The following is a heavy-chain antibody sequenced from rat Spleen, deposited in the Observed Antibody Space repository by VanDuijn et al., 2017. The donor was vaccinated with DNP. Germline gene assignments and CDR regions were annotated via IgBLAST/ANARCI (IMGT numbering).Heavy chain of an antibody. CDR3: ARGGRSYFDY. CDR1: GFTFSDYN. Sequence: EVQLVESGGGLVQPGRSLKLSCAASGFTFSDYNMAWVRQAPKKGLEWVATIIYDDSRTYYRDSVKGRFTISRDNAKSTLYLQMDSLRSEDTATYYCARGGRSYFDYWGQGVMVTVSS. J-gene: IGHJ2*01. D-gene: IGHD1-11*01. CDR2: IIYDDSRT. V-gene: IGHV5S10*01.